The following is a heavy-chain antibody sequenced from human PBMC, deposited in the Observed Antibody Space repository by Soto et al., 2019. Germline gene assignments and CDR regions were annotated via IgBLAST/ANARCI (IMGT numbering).Heavy chain of an antibody. CDR3: AREENCRGGTCYSEYFHH. CDR2: VNPSGGSA. J-gene: IGHJ1*01. Sequence: QVQLVQSGAEVKKPGASVKVSCKTSGYIFTAYSMHWVRQAPGQGLEWMGVVNPSGGSAHYAQSFEGRGTLTRDTSTSTFYMELSSLRSEDTPVYYCAREENCRGGTCYSEYFHHWGQGTLVTDSS. D-gene: IGHD2-15*01. V-gene: IGHV1-46*01. CDR1: GYIFTAYS.